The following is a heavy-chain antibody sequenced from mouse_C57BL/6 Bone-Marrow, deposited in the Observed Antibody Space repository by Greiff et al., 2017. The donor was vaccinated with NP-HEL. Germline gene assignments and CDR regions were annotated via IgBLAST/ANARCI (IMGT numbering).Heavy chain of an antibody. CDR2: IDPSDSYT. CDR1: GYTFTSYW. V-gene: IGHV1-69*01. D-gene: IGHD1-1*01. Sequence: QVQLQQPGAELVMPGASVKLSCKASGYTFTSYWMHWVKQRPGQGLEWIGEIDPSDSYTNYNQKFKGKSTLTVDTSSSTAYMQLSSLTSEDSAVYYCARDSYYYGSSDWDVRAYWGQGTLVTVSA. J-gene: IGHJ3*01. CDR3: ARDSYYYGSSDWDVRAY.